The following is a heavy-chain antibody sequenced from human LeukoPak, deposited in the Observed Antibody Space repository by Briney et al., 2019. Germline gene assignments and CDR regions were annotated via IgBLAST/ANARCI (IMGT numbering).Heavy chain of an antibody. CDR1: GGSISSRSYY. V-gene: IGHV4-39*07. CDR3: GTHVGSWSQRGGWFDP. D-gene: IGHD3-3*01. J-gene: IGHJ5*02. Sequence: SETLSLTCTVSGGSISSRSYYWGWIRQPPGKGLEWIGTIYYTGSTYYSPSLKSRVTISVDTSKNQFSLKVISVTAADTAVYYCGTHVGSWSQRGGWFDPWGQGSLVSVSS. CDR2: IYYTGST.